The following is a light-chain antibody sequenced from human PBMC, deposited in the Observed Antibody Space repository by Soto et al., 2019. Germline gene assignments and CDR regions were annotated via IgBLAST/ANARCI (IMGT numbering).Light chain of an antibody. CDR2: AAS. Sequence: IQMTQSPSSLSESVGDSVTITCRASQGISSFLAWYQQKPGKAPKLLIYAASTLQSGVPSRFSGSGSGTDFTLTISSLQPEDFATYFCQQLNSFPITFGRGTRLEIK. J-gene: IGKJ5*01. V-gene: IGKV1-9*01. CDR1: QGISSF. CDR3: QQLNSFPIT.